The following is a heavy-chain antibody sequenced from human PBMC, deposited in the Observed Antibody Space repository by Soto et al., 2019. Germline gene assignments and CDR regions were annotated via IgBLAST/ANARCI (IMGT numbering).Heavy chain of an antibody. V-gene: IGHV3-48*03. CDR2: IGSSGSTI. CDR1: GFTFSSYD. Sequence: GPSLGLSCAASGFTFSSYDMNCVRQAPGKGLEWVSYIGSSGSTIYYADSVKGLFTISRDNAKNSLYLQMNSLRAEDKDVYYCARLRGYPYYWGQGTLVTVSS. CDR3: ARLRGYPYY. D-gene: IGHD3-16*02. J-gene: IGHJ4*02.